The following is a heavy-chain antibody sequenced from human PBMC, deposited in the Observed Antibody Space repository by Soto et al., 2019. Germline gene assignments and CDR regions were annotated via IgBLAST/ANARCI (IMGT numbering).Heavy chain of an antibody. Sequence: SETLSLTCTVSGGSISSSSYYWGWIRQPPGKGLEWIGSIYYSGSTYYNPSLKSRVTISVDTSKNQFSLKLSSVTAADTAVYYCANQGLRYDSSGLDYFDYWGQGTLVTVSS. CDR1: GGSISSSSYY. CDR2: IYYSGST. D-gene: IGHD3-22*01. J-gene: IGHJ4*02. V-gene: IGHV4-39*01. CDR3: ANQGLRYDSSGLDYFDY.